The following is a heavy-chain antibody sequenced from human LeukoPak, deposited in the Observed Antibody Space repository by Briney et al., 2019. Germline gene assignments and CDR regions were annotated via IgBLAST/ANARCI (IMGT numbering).Heavy chain of an antibody. CDR2: IMFDGANK. J-gene: IGHJ5*02. D-gene: IGHD6-13*01. V-gene: IGHV3-33*06. CDR1: GFTFSSYA. Sequence: AGGSLRLSCAASGFTFSSYAMHWVRQAPGKGLEWVAVIMFDGANKYYADSEKGRFTTSRDTSKNTLYLQMNSLRAEDTAVYYCAKGSSGTLFWFDPWGRGTLVTVSS. CDR3: AKGSSGTLFWFDP.